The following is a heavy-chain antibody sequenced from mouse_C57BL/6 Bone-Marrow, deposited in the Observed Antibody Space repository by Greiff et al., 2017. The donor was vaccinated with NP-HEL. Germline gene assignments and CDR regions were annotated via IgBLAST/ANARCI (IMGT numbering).Heavy chain of an antibody. V-gene: IGHV2-4*01. Sequence: VQLQQSGPGLVQPSPSLSITCTVSGFSLTSYGVHWVRQPPGKGLEWLGVIWSDGSTDYNAAFISRLSISKDNTKSQVFFKMNSLQADDTAIYYCAKGRYYYGSSSFAYWGQGTLVTVSA. CDR2: IWSDGST. CDR3: AKGRYYYGSSSFAY. CDR1: GFSLTSYG. J-gene: IGHJ3*01. D-gene: IGHD1-1*01.